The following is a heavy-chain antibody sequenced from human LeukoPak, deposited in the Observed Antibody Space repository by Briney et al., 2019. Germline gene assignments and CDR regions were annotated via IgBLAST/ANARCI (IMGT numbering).Heavy chain of an antibody. D-gene: IGHD6-19*01. CDR3: ARDLRSSGWTENDY. Sequence: ASVKVSCKASGYTFTTYGISWVRQAPGQGLEWMGWISAYNGNTNYAQKLQGRVTLTTDTSTSTAYMELRSLGSDDRAVYYCARDLRSSGWTENDYWGPGTLVTVSS. V-gene: IGHV1-18*01. CDR1: GYTFTTYG. J-gene: IGHJ4*02. CDR2: ISAYNGNT.